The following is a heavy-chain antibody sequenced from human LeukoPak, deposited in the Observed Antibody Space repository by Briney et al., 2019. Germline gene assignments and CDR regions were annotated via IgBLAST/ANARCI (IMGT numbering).Heavy chain of an antibody. CDR2: ISDSGTTI. J-gene: IGHJ6*03. CDR1: VFTLSSYS. CDR3: ARRTTIFGVGYYMDV. D-gene: IGHD3-3*01. V-gene: IGHV3-48*01. Sequence: PGGSLRLSRAASVFTLSSYSMNWVRQAPGKGLEWVSYISDSGTTIYYADSMKGRFTISRSSAWSSLYLQMSSLRAEDTAVYYCARRTTIFGVGYYMDVWGKGTTVTVSS.